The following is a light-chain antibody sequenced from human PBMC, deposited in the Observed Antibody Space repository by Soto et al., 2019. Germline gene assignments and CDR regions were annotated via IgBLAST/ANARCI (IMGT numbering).Light chain of an antibody. CDR3: QQSYSPPRT. V-gene: IGKV1-39*01. J-gene: IGKJ1*01. CDR1: QNINRF. CDR2: AAS. Sequence: IQMTQSPSSLYAFVGDGVTITCRASQNINRFLNWYQQKPGKAPKVLIYAASILQSGVPSRFSGSASGTDFTLTINNLQTEDCATYYCQQSYSPPRTFGQGTKVDIK.